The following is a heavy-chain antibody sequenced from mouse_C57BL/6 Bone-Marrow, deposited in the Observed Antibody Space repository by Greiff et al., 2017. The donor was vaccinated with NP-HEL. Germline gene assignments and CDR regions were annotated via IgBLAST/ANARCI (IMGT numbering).Heavy chain of an antibody. CDR3: ARPDYGSSYWYFDV. CDR2: INPGSGGT. J-gene: IGHJ1*03. CDR1: GYAFTNYL. Sequence: VQGVESGAELVRPGTSVKVSCKASGYAFTNYLIEWVKQRPGQGLEWIGVINPGSGGTKYNEKFKGKATLTADKSSSTAYMQLSSLTSEDSAVYFCARPDYGSSYWYFDVWGTGTTVTVSS. V-gene: IGHV1-54*01. D-gene: IGHD1-1*01.